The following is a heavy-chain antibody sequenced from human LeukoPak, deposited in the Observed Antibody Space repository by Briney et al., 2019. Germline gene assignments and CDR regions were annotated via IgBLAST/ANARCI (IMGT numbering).Heavy chain of an antibody. CDR1: GFTFSSYA. Sequence: PGGSLRLSCAASGFTFSSYAMSWVRQAPGKGLEWVSAISGSGGSTYYADSVKGRFTISRDNSKNTPYLQMNSLRAEDTAVYYCARDHNSWFDPWGQGTLVTVSS. CDR3: ARDHNSWFDP. V-gene: IGHV3-23*01. CDR2: ISGSGGST. J-gene: IGHJ5*02.